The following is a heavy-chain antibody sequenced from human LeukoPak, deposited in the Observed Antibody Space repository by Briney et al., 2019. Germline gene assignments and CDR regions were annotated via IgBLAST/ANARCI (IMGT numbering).Heavy chain of an antibody. V-gene: IGHV3-33*01. CDR3: ARDRYYGSENYYYYYYMDV. J-gene: IGHJ6*03. CDR2: IWYDGSKT. CDR1: GFTFSNYG. Sequence: GSSPRLSCAASGFTFSNYGMHWVRQAPGKALEWVAVIWYDGSKTYYADSVKGRFTISRDNSKNTLYLQMSSLRAEDTAVYYCARDRYYGSENYYYYYYMDVWGKGTTVTVSS. D-gene: IGHD3-10*01.